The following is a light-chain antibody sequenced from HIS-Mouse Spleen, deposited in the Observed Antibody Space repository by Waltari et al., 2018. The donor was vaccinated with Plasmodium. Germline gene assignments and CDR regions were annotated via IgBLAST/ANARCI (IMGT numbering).Light chain of an antibody. Sequence: SYELTQPPSVSVSPGQTARITCSGDALPKKYAYWYQQKSGQAPVLVIYEDSKRPSGIPERFSGSSSGTMATLTISGAQWEDEADYYCYSTDSSGNHRVFGGGTKLTVL. CDR2: EDS. J-gene: IGLJ3*02. CDR1: ALPKKY. V-gene: IGLV3-10*01. CDR3: YSTDSSGNHRV.